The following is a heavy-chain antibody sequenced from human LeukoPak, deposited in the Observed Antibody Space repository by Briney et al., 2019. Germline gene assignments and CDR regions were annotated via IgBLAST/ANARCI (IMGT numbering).Heavy chain of an antibody. CDR3: ASCTYNYGSRSYYGPFDY. D-gene: IGHD3-22*01. V-gene: IGHV3-48*03. Sequence: GGSLRLSCAASGFAFSGYEMNWVPQAPGKGLEWVSYISDSGHTIYYADSVKGRFTITRDNAKNSLYLQMNSLRAEDTAVYFCASCTYNYGSRSYYGPFDYWGQGTLVTVSS. CDR2: ISDSGHTI. CDR1: GFAFSGYE. J-gene: IGHJ4*02.